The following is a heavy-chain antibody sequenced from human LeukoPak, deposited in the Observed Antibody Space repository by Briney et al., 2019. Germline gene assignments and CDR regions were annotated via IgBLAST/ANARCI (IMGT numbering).Heavy chain of an antibody. D-gene: IGHD1-26*01. V-gene: IGHV1-2*02. CDR1: GYTFTGYY. CDR3: TTTYEWGGKTKNDY. CDR2: INPNSGGT. Sequence: ASVKVSCKASGYTFTGYYMHWVRQAPGQGLEWMGWINPNSGGTNYAQKFQGRVTMTRDTSISTAYMELSRLRSEDTAVYYCTTTYEWGGKTKNDYWGQGTLVTVSS. J-gene: IGHJ4*02.